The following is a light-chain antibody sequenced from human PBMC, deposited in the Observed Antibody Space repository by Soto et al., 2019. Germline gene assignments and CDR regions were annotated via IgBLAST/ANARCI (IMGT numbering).Light chain of an antibody. CDR1: NVGINA. CDR2: YDN. V-gene: IGLV3-21*04. Sequence: SYELTQPPSVSVAPEKTATITCGGDNVGINAVHWYQQKPGQAPLLVVYYDNDRPSGIPERFSGSTSGNTATLTISRVEAGDEADYYCQLWNSSSDQGVFGGGTKLTVL. J-gene: IGLJ3*02. CDR3: QLWNSSSDQGV.